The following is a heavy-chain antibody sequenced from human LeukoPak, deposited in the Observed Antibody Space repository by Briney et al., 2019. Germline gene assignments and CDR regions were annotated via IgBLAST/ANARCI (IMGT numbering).Heavy chain of an antibody. V-gene: IGHV5-51*01. Sequence: GESLKISCKGSGYSFTSNWIGWVRQLPGKGLEWMGIIYPSDSDTRYSPSFQGQVTISADKSINTAYLQWSSLKASDTAMYYCARHKRSLPYDFWGQGTLVTVSS. CDR2: IYPSDSDT. CDR3: ARHKRSLPYDF. CDR1: GYSFTSNW. J-gene: IGHJ4*02. D-gene: IGHD3-3*01.